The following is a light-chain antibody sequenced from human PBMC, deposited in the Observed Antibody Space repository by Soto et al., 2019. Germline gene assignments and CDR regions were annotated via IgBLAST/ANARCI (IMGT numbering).Light chain of an antibody. CDR3: QQYGSSSWT. CDR2: GSS. V-gene: IGKV3-20*01. CDR1: QSVSSSF. Sequence: EIVLTQSPGTLSLSPGERATLSCRASQSVSSSFLAWYQQKPGQAPRLLIDGSSSRATGFPDRFSGSGSGTEFTLTISRLEPEDFAVYYCQQYGSSSWTFGQGTKVDIK. J-gene: IGKJ1*01.